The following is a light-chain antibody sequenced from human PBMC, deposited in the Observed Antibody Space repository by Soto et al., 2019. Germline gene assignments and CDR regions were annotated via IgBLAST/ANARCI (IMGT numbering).Light chain of an antibody. CDR1: QRISSY. Sequence: DIQMTQSPSSLSASVGDRVTITCRASQRISSYLNWYQQKPGKAPKLLIYAASTLQSGVPSRFSGSGSGTDFTLTISSLQPEDFATYYCQQSYSTPQTFGQGTQVEIK. CDR2: AAS. J-gene: IGKJ1*01. V-gene: IGKV1-39*01. CDR3: QQSYSTPQT.